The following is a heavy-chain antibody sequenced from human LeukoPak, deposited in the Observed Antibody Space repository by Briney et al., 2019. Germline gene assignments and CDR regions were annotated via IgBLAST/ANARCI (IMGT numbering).Heavy chain of an antibody. V-gene: IGHV1-46*01. D-gene: IGHD3-9*01. Sequence: ASVKVSCKASGYTFTSYYIHWVRQAPGQGLEWMGIINPSGGRTSSAQKFQGRVTMTRDTSTSTVYMELNSLRSEDTAVYYCARGPEVLRHFDWLLHTSFDYWGQGTRVTVSS. CDR3: ARGPEVLRHFDWLLHTSFDY. J-gene: IGHJ4*02. CDR2: INPSGGRT. CDR1: GYTFTSYY.